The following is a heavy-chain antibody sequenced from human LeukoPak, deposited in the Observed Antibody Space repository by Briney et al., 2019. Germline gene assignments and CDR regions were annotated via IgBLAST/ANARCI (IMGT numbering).Heavy chain of an antibody. D-gene: IGHD7-27*01. CDR3: ASRVTGFHAFDI. V-gene: IGHV3-21*01. CDR1: GFTFSSYS. Sequence: GGSLRLSCAASGFTFSSYSMNWVRQAPGKGLEWVSSISSSSSYIYYADSVKGRFTISRDNAKNSLYLQMNSLRAEDTAVYYCASRVTGFHAFDIWGQGTMVTVSS. J-gene: IGHJ3*02. CDR2: ISSSSSYI.